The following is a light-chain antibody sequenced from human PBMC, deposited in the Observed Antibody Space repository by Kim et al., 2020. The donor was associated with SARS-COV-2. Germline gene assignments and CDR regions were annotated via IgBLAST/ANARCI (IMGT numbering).Light chain of an antibody. CDR2: AAS. Sequence: DIQMTQSPSSLSASVGDRVTITCRASQDISKHLVWYQQKPGKVPKVLIYAASTLQSGVPSRFSASGSGTDFTLTISSLQPEDVATYYCQKFNSALQTFGQRTKGDIK. J-gene: IGKJ1*01. V-gene: IGKV1-27*01. CDR1: QDISKH. CDR3: QKFNSALQT.